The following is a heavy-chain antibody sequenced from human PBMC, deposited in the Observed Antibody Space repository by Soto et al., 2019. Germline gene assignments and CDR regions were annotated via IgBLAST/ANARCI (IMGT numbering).Heavy chain of an antibody. CDR1: GFTFNSYA. J-gene: IGHJ4*02. CDR3: ARSLRPVAGTWDYFDS. D-gene: IGHD6-19*01. V-gene: IGHV3-23*01. CDR2: ISGSGGST. Sequence: GGSLRLSCAASGFTFNSYAMSWVRQAPGKGLEWVSAISGSGGSTYYADSVKGRFTVSRDNSKNTLYLQMNSLRAEDTAVYYCARSLRPVAGTWDYFDSWGQGTLVTVSS.